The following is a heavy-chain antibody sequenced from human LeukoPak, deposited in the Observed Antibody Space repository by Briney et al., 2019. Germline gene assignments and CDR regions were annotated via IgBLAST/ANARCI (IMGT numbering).Heavy chain of an antibody. D-gene: IGHD4-17*01. Sequence: SETLSLTCSASGYSISSGYNWGWIRQPPGKGLEWIGSIYHSGITYYNPSLKSRVTISVDTSKNQFSLRLSSVTAADTAVYYCARDTDYGYNYYYMDVWGKGTTVTVSS. J-gene: IGHJ6*03. V-gene: IGHV4-38-2*02. CDR1: GYSISSGYN. CDR3: ARDTDYGYNYYYMDV. CDR2: IYHSGIT.